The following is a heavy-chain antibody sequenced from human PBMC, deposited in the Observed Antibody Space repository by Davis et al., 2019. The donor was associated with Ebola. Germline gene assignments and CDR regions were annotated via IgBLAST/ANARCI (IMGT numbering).Heavy chain of an antibody. CDR3: ARDGSGQLGAQYYYYYGMDV. V-gene: IGHV3-23*01. CDR1: GFTFSSYA. D-gene: IGHD6-6*01. CDR2: ISGSGGST. Sequence: PGGSLRLSCAASGFTFSSYAMSWVRQAPGKGLEWVSAISGSGGSTYYADSVKGRFTISRDNSKNTLYLQMNSLRSDDTAVYYCARDGSGQLGAQYYYYYGMDVWGQGTTVTVSS. J-gene: IGHJ6*02.